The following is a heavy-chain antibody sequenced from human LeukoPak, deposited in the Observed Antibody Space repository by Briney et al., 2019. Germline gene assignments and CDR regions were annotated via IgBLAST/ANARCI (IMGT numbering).Heavy chain of an antibody. V-gene: IGHV3-23*01. Sequence: GGSLRLSCAASGFTFSSYAMSWVRQAPGKGLEWVSAISGSGGSTYYADSVKGRITISRDNSKNTLYLQMNSLRAEDTAVYYCAKDHRMVRGVHPEYFQHWGQGTLVTVSS. CDR2: ISGSGGST. D-gene: IGHD3-10*01. CDR3: AKDHRMVRGVHPEYFQH. CDR1: GFTFSSYA. J-gene: IGHJ1*01.